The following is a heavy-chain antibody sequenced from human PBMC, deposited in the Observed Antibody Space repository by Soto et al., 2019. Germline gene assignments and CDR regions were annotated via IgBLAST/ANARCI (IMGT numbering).Heavy chain of an antibody. Sequence: QVQLVESGGGVVQPGRSLRLSCAASGFTFSSSGIHRVRQAPGKGLEWVAVISYDGSNKYYVDSVKGRFTISRDNSKNTLYLQTNSLRAEDTAVYYCATDFSGWYGSSEYGFWGQGTLVTVSS. CDR1: GFTFSSSG. CDR2: ISYDGSNK. J-gene: IGHJ4*02. CDR3: ATDFSGWYGSSEYGF. V-gene: IGHV3-30*03. D-gene: IGHD6-19*01.